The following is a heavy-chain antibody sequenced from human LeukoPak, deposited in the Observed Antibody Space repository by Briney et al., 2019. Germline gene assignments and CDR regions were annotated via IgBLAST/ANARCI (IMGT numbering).Heavy chain of an antibody. CDR2: IFSNDEK. CDR1: GFSLSNARMG. J-gene: IGHJ3*02. D-gene: IGHD3-3*01. V-gene: IGHV2-26*01. Sequence: ESGPTLVHPPETLTLTCTVSGFSLSNARMGVSWIRQPPGKALEWLAHIFSNDEKSYSTSLKSRLTISKDTSKSQVVLTMTNMDPVDTATYYCARIINGHYDFWSGYYMASDAFDIWGQGTMVTVSS. CDR3: ARIINGHYDFWSGYYMASDAFDI.